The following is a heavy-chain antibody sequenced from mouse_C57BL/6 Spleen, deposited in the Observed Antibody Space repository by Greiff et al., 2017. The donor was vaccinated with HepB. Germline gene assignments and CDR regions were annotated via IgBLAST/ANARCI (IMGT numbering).Heavy chain of an antibody. CDR3: ARSGGYDEDAMDY. CDR1: GYTFTSYW. V-gene: IGHV1-52*01. D-gene: IGHD2-2*01. CDR2: IDPSDSET. Sequence: VQLQQPGAELVRPGSSVKLSCKASGYTFTSYWMHWVKQRPIQGLEWIGNIDPSDSETHYNQKFKDKATLTVDKSSSTAYMQLSSLTSEDSAVYYCARSGGYDEDAMDYWGQGTSVTVSS. J-gene: IGHJ4*01.